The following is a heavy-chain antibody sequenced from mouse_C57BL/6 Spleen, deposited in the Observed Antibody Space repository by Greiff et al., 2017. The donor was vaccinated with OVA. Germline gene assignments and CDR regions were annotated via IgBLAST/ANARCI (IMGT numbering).Heavy chain of an antibody. V-gene: IGHV1-15*01. J-gene: IGHJ2*01. CDR2: IDPETGGT. Sequence: VQGVESGAELVRPGASVTLSCKASGYTFTDYEMHWVKQTPVHGLEWIGAIDPETGGTAYNQKFKGKAILTADKSSSTAYMELRSLTSEDSAVYYCVYGNYFDYWGQGTTLTVSS. CDR3: VYGNYFDY. CDR1: GYTFTDYE. D-gene: IGHD2-1*01.